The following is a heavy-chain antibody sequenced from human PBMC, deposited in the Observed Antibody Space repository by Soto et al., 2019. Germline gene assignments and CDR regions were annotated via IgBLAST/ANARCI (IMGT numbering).Heavy chain of an antibody. D-gene: IGHD2-8*01. Sequence: SVKVSCKASGGTFSSYAISWVRQAPGQGLEWMGGIIPIFGTANYAQKFQGRVTITADESTSTAYMELSSLRSEDTAVYYCARVNWVLMVYAIHWFDPWGQGTLVTVSS. J-gene: IGHJ5*02. CDR2: IIPIFGTA. CDR1: GGTFSSYA. CDR3: ARVNWVLMVYAIHWFDP. V-gene: IGHV1-69*13.